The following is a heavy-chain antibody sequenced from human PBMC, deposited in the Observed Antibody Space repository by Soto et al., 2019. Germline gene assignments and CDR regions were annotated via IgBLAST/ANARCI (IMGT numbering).Heavy chain of an antibody. Sequence: APVEVSCKASGYTFSNYGMSWVPQDPGQPLEWLGWISLYSDSTNYAQKFQGRVSMTTDTSTTTAYMELRSLRSDDTAVYYCARVVPGAEAWFGPWGQGTRVNVS. CDR3: ARVVPGAEAWFGP. J-gene: IGHJ5*02. V-gene: IGHV1-18*01. CDR1: GYTFSNYG. D-gene: IGHD2-2*01. CDR2: ISLYSDST.